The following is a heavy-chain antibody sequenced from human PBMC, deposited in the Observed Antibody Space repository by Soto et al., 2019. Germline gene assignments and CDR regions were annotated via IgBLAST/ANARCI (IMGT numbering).Heavy chain of an antibody. Sequence: GESLKISCAASGFTFSNAWMSWVRQAPGKGLEWVGRIKSKTDGGTTDYAAPVKGRFTISRDDSKNTLYLQMNSLKTEDTAVYYCTTDPGIAAAGIAFDIWGQGTMVTVSS. J-gene: IGHJ3*02. CDR1: GFTFSNAW. CDR3: TTDPGIAAAGIAFDI. V-gene: IGHV3-15*01. CDR2: IKSKTDGGTT. D-gene: IGHD6-13*01.